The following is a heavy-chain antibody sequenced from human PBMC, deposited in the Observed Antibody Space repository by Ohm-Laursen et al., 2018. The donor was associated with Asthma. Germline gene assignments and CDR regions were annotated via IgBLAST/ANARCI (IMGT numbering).Heavy chain of an antibody. CDR3: ARAYYYDSSGYQTSAFDI. J-gene: IGHJ3*02. Sequence: TLSLTCIVSGGSISSGGYCWSWIRQPPGKGLEWIGYIYHSGSTYYNPSLKSRVTISVDRSKNQFSLKLSSVTAADTAVYYCARAYYYDSSGYQTSAFDIWGQGTMVTVSS. CDR1: GGSISSGGYC. D-gene: IGHD3-22*01. CDR2: IYHSGST. V-gene: IGHV4-30-2*01.